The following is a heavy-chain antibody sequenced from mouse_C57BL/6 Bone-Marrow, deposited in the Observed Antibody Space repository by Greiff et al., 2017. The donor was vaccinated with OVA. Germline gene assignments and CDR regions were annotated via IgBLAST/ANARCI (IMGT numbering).Heavy chain of an antibody. CDR2: IDPETGGT. CDR3: AAHDSSGAWFAY. Sequence: QVHVKQSGAELVRPGASVTLSCKASGYTFTDYEMHWVKQTPVHGLEWIGAIDPETGGTAYNQKFKGKAILTADKSSSTAYMELRSLTSEDSAVYYCAAHDSSGAWFAYWGQGTLVTVSA. CDR1: GYTFTDYE. D-gene: IGHD3-2*02. V-gene: IGHV1-15*01. J-gene: IGHJ3*01.